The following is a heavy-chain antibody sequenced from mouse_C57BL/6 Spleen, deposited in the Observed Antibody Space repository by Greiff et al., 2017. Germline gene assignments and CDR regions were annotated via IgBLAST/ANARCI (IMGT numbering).Heavy chain of an antibody. CDR2: INPNNGGT. CDR1: GYTFTDYN. V-gene: IGHV1-22*01. Sequence: EVKLQQSGPELVKPGASVKMSCKASGYTFTDYNMHWVKQSHGKSLEWIGYINPNNGGTSYNQKFKGKATLTVNKSSSTAYMELRSLTSEDSAVYYCARWVYLYYYAMDYWGQGTSVTVSS. D-gene: IGHD1-1*01. J-gene: IGHJ4*01. CDR3: ARWVYLYYYAMDY.